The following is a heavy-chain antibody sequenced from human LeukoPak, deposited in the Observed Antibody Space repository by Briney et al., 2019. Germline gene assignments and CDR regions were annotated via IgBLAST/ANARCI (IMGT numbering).Heavy chain of an antibody. CDR3: ARRGGNYYDSREVDY. D-gene: IGHD3-22*01. J-gene: IGHJ4*02. V-gene: IGHV5-51*01. CDR1: GYSFTTYW. Sequence: GESLKISCKGSGYSFTTYWIAWVRQMPGRGLEWMGMISPDDSEIRYSPSFRGQVTISADKSTSTAYLQWSRLKASDTAMYYCARRGGNYYDSREVDYWGQGTLVTVSS. CDR2: ISPDDSEI.